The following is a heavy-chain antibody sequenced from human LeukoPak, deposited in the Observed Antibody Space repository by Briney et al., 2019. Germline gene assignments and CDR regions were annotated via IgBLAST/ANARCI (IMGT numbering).Heavy chain of an antibody. V-gene: IGHV1-46*01. CDR1: GYTFTSYY. D-gene: IGHD6-19*01. CDR3: AREECSSGWYLGPYFDY. Sequence: GASVKVSCKASGYTFTSYYMHWVRQAPGQGLEWMGIINPSGGSTSYAQKLQGRVTMTTDTSTSTAYMELRSLRSDDTAVYYCAREECSSGWYLGPYFDYWGQGTLVTVSS. J-gene: IGHJ4*02. CDR2: INPSGGST.